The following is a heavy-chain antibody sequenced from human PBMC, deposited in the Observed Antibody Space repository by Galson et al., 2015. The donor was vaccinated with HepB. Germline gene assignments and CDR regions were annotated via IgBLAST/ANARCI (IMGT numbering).Heavy chain of an antibody. CDR3: ARALGDGDYLFEFSRAFDY. Sequence: LRLSCAASGFTFSSYWMHWVRQAPGKGLVWVSRINSDGSSTSYADSVKGRFTISRDNAKNTLYLQMNSLRAEDTAVYYCARALGDGDYLFEFSRAFDYWGQGTLVTVSS. CDR1: GFTFSSYW. J-gene: IGHJ4*02. V-gene: IGHV3-74*01. CDR2: INSDGSST. D-gene: IGHD4-17*01.